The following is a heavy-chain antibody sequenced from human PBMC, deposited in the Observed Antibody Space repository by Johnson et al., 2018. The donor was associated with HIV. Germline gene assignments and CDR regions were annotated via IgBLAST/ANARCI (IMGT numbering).Heavy chain of an antibody. D-gene: IGHD5-18*01. V-gene: IGHV3-11*04. CDR1: GFSFSDHY. Sequence: QVQLVESGGGLVKPGGSLRLSCAASGFSFSDHYMSWIRQAPGKGLEWVSYISSSRSTIYYADSVTYRFALSRDNAKNSLYLQMNSLRAEDTAMYYCARGMWIPEIDAIDIWDQGTMVTVSS. CDR3: ARGMWIPEIDAIDI. J-gene: IGHJ3*02. CDR2: ISSSRSTI.